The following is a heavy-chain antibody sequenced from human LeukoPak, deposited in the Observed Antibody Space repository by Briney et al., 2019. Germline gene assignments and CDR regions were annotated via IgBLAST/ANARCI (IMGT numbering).Heavy chain of an antibody. J-gene: IGHJ5*02. V-gene: IGHV3-30-3*02. CDR3: AKRAPGDWFDP. Sequence: PGGSLRLSCAASGFTFSSYAMHWVRQAPGKGLEWVAVISYDGSNKYYADSVKGRFTISRDNSKNTLYLQMNSLRAEDTAVYYCAKRAPGDWFDPWGQGTLVTVSS. CDR2: ISYDGSNK. CDR1: GFTFSSYA.